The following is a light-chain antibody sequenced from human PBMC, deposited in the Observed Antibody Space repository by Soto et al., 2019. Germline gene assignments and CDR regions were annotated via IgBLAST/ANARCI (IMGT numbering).Light chain of an antibody. J-gene: IGKJ5*01. V-gene: IGKV1-17*01. Sequence: DIHMTQSPSSLSASVGDRVTITCRASQGIRNDLGCYQKKPGKAPKRLIYGASSLQSGVPSRLSGSGSGTEFTLTISSLQHEDFATYYCLQGGAFGHGTRLEIK. CDR2: GAS. CDR3: LQGGA. CDR1: QGIRND.